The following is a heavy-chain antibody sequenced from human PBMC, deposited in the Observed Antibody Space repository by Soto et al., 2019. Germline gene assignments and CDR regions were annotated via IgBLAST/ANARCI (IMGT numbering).Heavy chain of an antibody. D-gene: IGHD3-3*01. CDR1: GGSISSSSYY. J-gene: IGHJ4*02. CDR2: IYYSGST. Sequence: SETLSLTCTVSGGSISSSSYYWGWIRQPPGKGLEWIGSIYYSGSTYYNPSLKSRVTISVDTSKNQFSLKLSSVTAADTAVYYCARITEAVFGESVLKVTKSAPVLGYWGQGTLVTVSS. V-gene: IGHV4-39*01. CDR3: ARITEAVFGESVLKVTKSAPVLGY.